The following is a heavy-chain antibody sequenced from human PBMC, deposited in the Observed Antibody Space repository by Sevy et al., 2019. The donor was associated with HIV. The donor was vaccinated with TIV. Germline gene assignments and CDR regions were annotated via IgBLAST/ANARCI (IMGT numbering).Heavy chain of an antibody. Sequence: SETLSLTCPVYGGSLSGYYWSWIRQPPGKGLEWIGEINHSGSTNYNPTLKSRVTISVDTSKNQFSLKLSSVTAADTAVYYCARSRFLQWLYYYYGMDVWGQGTTVTVSS. J-gene: IGHJ6*02. CDR2: INHSGST. CDR3: ARSRFLQWLYYYYGMDV. CDR1: GGSLSGYY. D-gene: IGHD3-3*01. V-gene: IGHV4-34*01.